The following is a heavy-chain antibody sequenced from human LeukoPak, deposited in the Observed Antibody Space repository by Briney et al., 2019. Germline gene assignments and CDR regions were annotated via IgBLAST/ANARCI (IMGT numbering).Heavy chain of an antibody. D-gene: IGHD1/OR15-1a*01. CDR3: SKTLNANNQYLFFGLEV. Sequence: GGSLRLSCAATGFSFKDYGMHWVRQPPGKGLEWVSAINWNGGGTDYADSVKGRFTISRDNAKNSLYLQLSSLRPEDTALYYCSKTLNANNQYLFFGLEVWGQGTSVTVSS. CDR1: GFSFKDYG. V-gene: IGHV3-9*01. J-gene: IGHJ6*02. CDR2: INWNGGGT.